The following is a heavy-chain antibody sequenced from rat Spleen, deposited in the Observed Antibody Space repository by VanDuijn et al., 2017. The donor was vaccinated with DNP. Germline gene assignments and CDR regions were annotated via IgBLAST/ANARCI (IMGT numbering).Heavy chain of an antibody. CDR1: GFTFSDYY. D-gene: IGHD4-3*01. V-gene: IGHV5-22*01. CDR3: VRWNSGHFDY. Sequence: EVQLVESGGDLVQPGRSLKLFCAASGFTFSDYYMAWVRQAPTKGLEWVASISYDGSSIYYGDSVKGRFAISRDNAKSTLYLQMNSLRSEDMATYYCVRWNSGHFDYWGQGVMVTVSS. CDR2: ISYDGSSI. J-gene: IGHJ2*01.